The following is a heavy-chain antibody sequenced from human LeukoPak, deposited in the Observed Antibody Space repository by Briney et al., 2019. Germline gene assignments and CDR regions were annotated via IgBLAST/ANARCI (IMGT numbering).Heavy chain of an antibody. V-gene: IGHV3-23*01. CDR2: ISGSGGST. D-gene: IGHD3-3*01. J-gene: IGHJ4*02. CDR3: AKCFWGGYYTGYYFDY. CDR1: GFTFSSYA. Sequence: PGGSLRLSCAASGFTFSSYAMSWVRQAPGEGLEWVSAISGSGGSTYYADSVKGRFTISRDNSKNTLYLQMNSLRAEDTAVYYCAKCFWGGYYTGYYFDYWGQGTLVTVSS.